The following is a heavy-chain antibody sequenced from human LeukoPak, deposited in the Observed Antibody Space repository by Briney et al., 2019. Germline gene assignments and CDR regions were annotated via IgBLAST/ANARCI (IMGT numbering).Heavy chain of an antibody. CDR3: AKGSSGYFIDL. V-gene: IGHV3-23*01. D-gene: IGHD3-22*01. CDR2: ISNDGGGT. CDR1: GFIFNNYG. Sequence: GGSLRLSCAASGFIFNNYGLIWVRQAPGKGLEWVSAISNDGGGTNYADFVKGRFTISRDNSKNTLFLQMNSLRAEDTALYYCAKGSSGYFIDLWGQGTLVTVSS. J-gene: IGHJ5*02.